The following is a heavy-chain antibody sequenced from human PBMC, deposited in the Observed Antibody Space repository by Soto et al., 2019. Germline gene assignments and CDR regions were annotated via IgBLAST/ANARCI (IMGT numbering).Heavy chain of an antibody. CDR1: GFTFSSYG. J-gene: IGHJ4*02. CDR3: ASGVWEGPNETDPNDY. Sequence: GGSLRLSCAASGFTFSSYGMHWVRQAPGKGLEWVAVIWYDGSNKYYADSVKGRFTISRDNSKNTLYLQMNSLRAEDTAVYYCASGVWEGPNETDPNDYWGQGTLVTVSS. V-gene: IGHV3-33*01. D-gene: IGHD1-1*01. CDR2: IWYDGSNK.